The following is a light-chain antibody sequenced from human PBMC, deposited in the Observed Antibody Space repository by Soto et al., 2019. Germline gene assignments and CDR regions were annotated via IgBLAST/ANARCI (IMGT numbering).Light chain of an antibody. Sequence: LTQSPGSLSLSPGDRLTRSARGSQIVRSNSLDWYQQKHGQARRLLIYGASNRAAGIPDRFSGSGSGTDFTLTISRLEPEDFAVYYCQQYGRSGTFGQGTKVDI. CDR3: QQYGRSGT. J-gene: IGKJ1*01. V-gene: IGKV3-20*01. CDR1: QIVRSNS. CDR2: GAS.